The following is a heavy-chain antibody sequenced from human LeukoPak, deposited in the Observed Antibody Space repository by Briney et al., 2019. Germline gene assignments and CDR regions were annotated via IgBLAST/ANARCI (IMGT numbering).Heavy chain of an antibody. CDR3: ARGGYYEASSYFDY. V-gene: IGHV4-4*07. J-gene: IGHJ4*02. Sequence: SETLSLTCTVSGGSISSYYWSWIRQPAGKGLEWIGRIYISGTINYNPSLKSRVTMSVDTSKNQFSLKLSSVTAADTAVYYCARGGYYEASSYFDYWGQGSLVTVSS. CDR2: IYISGTI. CDR1: GGSISSYY. D-gene: IGHD3-3*01.